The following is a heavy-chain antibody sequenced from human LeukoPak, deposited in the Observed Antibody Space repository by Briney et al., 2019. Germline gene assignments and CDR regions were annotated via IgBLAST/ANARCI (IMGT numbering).Heavy chain of an antibody. J-gene: IGHJ4*02. CDR1: GGTFSSYA. V-gene: IGHV1-69*04. Sequence: GASVKVSCKASGGTFSSYAIGWVRQAPGQGLEWMGRIIPILGIANYAQKFQGRVTITADKSTSTAYMELSSLRSEDTAVYYCARAMGGYSYSTWDYWGQGTLVTVSS. CDR2: IIPILGIA. D-gene: IGHD5-18*01. CDR3: ARAMGGYSYSTWDY.